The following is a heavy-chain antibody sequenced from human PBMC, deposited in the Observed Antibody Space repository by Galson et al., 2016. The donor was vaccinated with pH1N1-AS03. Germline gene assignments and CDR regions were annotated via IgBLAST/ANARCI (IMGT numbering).Heavy chain of an antibody. D-gene: IGHD2-8*01. V-gene: IGHV2-5*02. CDR1: GFSLSAGGVH. Sequence: PALVKPTQTLTLTCTVSGFSLSAGGVHVAWIRQSPGKALEWLALIYWDGDERYNSSLRSRLSISRDTSNNHVVLTMTSVGPMDTGTYYCARSTHVNEGLDSWRQGTLVSVSS. CDR2: IYWDGDE. J-gene: IGHJ4*02. CDR3: ARSTHVNEGLDS.